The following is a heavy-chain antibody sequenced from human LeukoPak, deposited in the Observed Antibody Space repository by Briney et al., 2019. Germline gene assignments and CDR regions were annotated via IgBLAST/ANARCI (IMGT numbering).Heavy chain of an antibody. D-gene: IGHD2-15*01. J-gene: IGHJ4*02. CDR1: GYRFTSYS. Sequence: SVKVSCTASGYRFTSYSIHWVRQAPGQGLEWMGGIIPIFGTANYAQKFQGRVTITADESTSTAYMELSSLRSEDTAVYYCASGGYCSGGSCYRLNYFDYWGQGTLVTVSS. CDR2: IIPIFGTA. CDR3: ASGGYCSGGSCYRLNYFDY. V-gene: IGHV1-69*13.